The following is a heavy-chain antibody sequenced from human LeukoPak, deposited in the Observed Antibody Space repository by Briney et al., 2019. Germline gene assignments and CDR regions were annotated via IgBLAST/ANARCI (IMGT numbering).Heavy chain of an antibody. CDR2: ISGSGGST. Sequence: HPGGSLRLSCAASGFTFSSYAMTWVRQAPGKGLEWVSGISGSGGSTYYADSVKGRFTISRDNSRNTVYLQMNSLRVEDAAVYYCAKAPVTSCRGAFCYPFDSWGQGTLVTVSS. J-gene: IGHJ4*02. D-gene: IGHD2-15*01. CDR3: AKAPVTSCRGAFCYPFDS. CDR1: GFTFSSYA. V-gene: IGHV3-23*01.